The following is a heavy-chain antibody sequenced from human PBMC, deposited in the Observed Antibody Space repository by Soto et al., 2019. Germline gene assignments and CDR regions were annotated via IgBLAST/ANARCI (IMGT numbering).Heavy chain of an antibody. D-gene: IGHD2-15*01. Sequence: SEPLSLTCTVSGGSVSSGSYYWSWIRQPPGKGLEWIGYIYYSGSTNYNPSLKSRVTISVDTSKNQFSLKLSSVTAADTAVCYCARLVVVAATRSFDYWGQGTLVTVSS. CDR1: GGSVSSGSYY. V-gene: IGHV4-61*01. CDR3: ARLVVVAATRSFDY. J-gene: IGHJ4*02. CDR2: IYYSGST.